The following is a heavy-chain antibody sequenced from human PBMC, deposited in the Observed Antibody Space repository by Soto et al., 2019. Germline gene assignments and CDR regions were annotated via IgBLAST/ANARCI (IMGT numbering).Heavy chain of an antibody. CDR3: TTNYYDSSGYDNWFDP. V-gene: IGHV3-49*03. Sequence: GWSLRLSCTASGFTFGDYAMSWFRQAPGKGLEWVGFIRSKAYGGTTEYAASVKGRFTISRDDSKSIAYLQMNSLKTEDTAVYYCTTNYYDSSGYDNWFDPWGQGTLVTSPQ. D-gene: IGHD3-22*01. CDR1: GFTFGDYA. CDR2: IRSKAYGGTT. J-gene: IGHJ5*02.